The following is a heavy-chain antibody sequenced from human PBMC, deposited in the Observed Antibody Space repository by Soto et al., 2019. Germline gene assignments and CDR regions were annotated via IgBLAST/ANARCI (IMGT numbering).Heavy chain of an antibody. CDR3: ARVRAWFGVNGWFDP. Sequence: SVKVSCKASGYTFSSYAISWVRQAPGQGLEWMGGIIPIFGTGNYAQKFQGRVTITADESASTAYMELSSLRSEDTAVYYCARVRAWFGVNGWFDPWGQGTLVTVSS. J-gene: IGHJ5*02. V-gene: IGHV1-69*13. CDR1: GYTFSSYA. D-gene: IGHD3-10*01. CDR2: IIPIFGTG.